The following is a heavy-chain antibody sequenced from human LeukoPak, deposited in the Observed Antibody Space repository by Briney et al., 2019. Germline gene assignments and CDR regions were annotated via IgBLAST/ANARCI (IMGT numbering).Heavy chain of an antibody. CDR2: INTNTGNP. D-gene: IGHD6-19*01. CDR3: ARAQPSSGWSNWFDP. CDR1: GYTFTSYA. J-gene: IGHJ5*02. Sequence: ASVKVSCKASGYTFTSYAMNWVRQAPGQGLEWMGWINTNTGNPTYPQGFTGRFVFSLDTSVSTAYLQISSLKAEDTAVYYCARAQPSSGWSNWFDPWGQGTLVTVSS. V-gene: IGHV7-4-1*02.